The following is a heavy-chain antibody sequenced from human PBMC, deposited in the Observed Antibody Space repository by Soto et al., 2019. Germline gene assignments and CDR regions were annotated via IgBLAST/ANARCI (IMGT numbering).Heavy chain of an antibody. CDR3: VRSQGSSTSLEIYYYYYYGMDV. J-gene: IGHJ6*02. D-gene: IGHD2-2*01. Sequence: QVQLVQSGAEVKKPGSSVKVSCKASGGTFGSYANSWVRQAPGQGLEWMGGIIPITATANYAQKFQGRVTITADESTSTASMQLSSLRSEDTAVYYCVRSQGSSTSLEIYYYYYYGMDVWGQGTTVTVSS. V-gene: IGHV1-69*01. CDR2: IIPITATA. CDR1: GGTFGSYA.